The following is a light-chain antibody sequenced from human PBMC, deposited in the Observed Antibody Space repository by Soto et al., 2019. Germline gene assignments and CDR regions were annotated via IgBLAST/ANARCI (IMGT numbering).Light chain of an antibody. CDR1: SSDIGGYNY. CDR3: SSYGGRNNIV. J-gene: IGLJ1*01. V-gene: IGLV2-8*01. Sequence: QSALTQPPSASGSPGQSVTISCTGTSSDIGGYNYVSWYQRHPGKAPKLIIYEVTKRPSGVPNRFSASKSANTASLTVSGLQAEDEADYYCSSYGGRNNIVFGTGTKVTVL. CDR2: EVT.